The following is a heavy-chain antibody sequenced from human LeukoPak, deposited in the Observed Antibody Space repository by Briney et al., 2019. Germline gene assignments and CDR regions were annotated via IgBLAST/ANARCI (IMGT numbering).Heavy chain of an antibody. CDR1: GFTFSSYA. V-gene: IGHV3-30-3*01. D-gene: IGHD6-13*01. J-gene: IGHJ4*02. CDR3: AKDRGYSSSWYGGNFDY. CDR2: ISYDGSNK. Sequence: GRSLRLSCAASGFTFSSYAMHWVRQAPGKGLEWVAVISYDGSNKYYADSVKGRFTISRDNSKNTLYLQMNSLRAEDTAVYYCAKDRGYSSSWYGGNFDYWGQGTLVTVSS.